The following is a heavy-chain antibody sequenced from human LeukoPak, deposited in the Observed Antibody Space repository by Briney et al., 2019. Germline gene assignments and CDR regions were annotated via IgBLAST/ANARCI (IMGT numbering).Heavy chain of an antibody. D-gene: IGHD2-21*02. CDR1: GFTFSDYY. Sequence: PGGSLRLSCAASGFTFSDYYMSWIRQAPGKGLEWVSYISSSGSTIYYADSVKGRFTISRDNAKNSLYLQMNSLRAEDTAVYYCARDDVVVTAILAFDIWGQGTMVTVSS. V-gene: IGHV3-11*04. CDR3: ARDDVVVTAILAFDI. J-gene: IGHJ3*02. CDR2: ISSSGSTI.